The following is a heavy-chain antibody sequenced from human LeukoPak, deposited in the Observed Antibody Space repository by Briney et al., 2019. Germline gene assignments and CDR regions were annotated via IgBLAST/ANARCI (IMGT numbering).Heavy chain of an antibody. D-gene: IGHD5-12*01. Sequence: GECLKISCKGSGYSFTTYWISWVRQMPGKGLVSMGRIDPSDSYTNYSPSFQGHVTISTDKSISTAYLQWRSLKASDTAMYYCARHVGGYGTFDIWGQGTMVTVSS. CDR3: ARHVGGYGTFDI. CDR1: GYSFTTYW. CDR2: IDPSDSYT. J-gene: IGHJ3*02. V-gene: IGHV5-10-1*01.